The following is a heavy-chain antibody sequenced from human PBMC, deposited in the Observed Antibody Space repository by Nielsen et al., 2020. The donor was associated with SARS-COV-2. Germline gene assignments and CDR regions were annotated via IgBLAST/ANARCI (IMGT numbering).Heavy chain of an antibody. Sequence: WSRMPPGKGLEWIGYIYYSGSTNYNPSLKSRVTISVDTSKNQFSLKLSSVTAADTAVYYCARDMERTFDYWGQGTLGTVSS. J-gene: IGHJ4*02. V-gene: IGHV4-59*01. CDR2: IYYSGST. D-gene: IGHD1-1*01. CDR3: ARDMERTFDY.